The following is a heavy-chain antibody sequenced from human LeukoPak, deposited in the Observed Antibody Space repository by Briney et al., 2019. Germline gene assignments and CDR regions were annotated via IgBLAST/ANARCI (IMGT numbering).Heavy chain of an antibody. CDR1: GFTLSHYA. CDR2: IWYDGNKQ. Sequence: GGSLRLSCSMSGFTLSHYAMSWVRQAPGKGLEWVAVIWYDGNKQYYADSVKGRFTISRDNPKNTLFLQMNSLRDEDTAVYYCARDRGSHDHLFDYWGQGTLVTVSS. V-gene: IGHV3-33*01. CDR3: ARDRGSHDHLFDY. J-gene: IGHJ4*02. D-gene: IGHD3-16*01.